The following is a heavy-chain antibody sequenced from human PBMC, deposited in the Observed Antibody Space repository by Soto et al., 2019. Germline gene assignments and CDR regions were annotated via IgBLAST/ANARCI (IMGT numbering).Heavy chain of an antibody. Sequence: QDQLVQSGVEVKKPGASVKVSCKASGYSFTNYGITWVRQAPGQGFEWMGWISAYNGNTNYAQKFQGRVTLTTDASTSTAYLEWRSLGSDDTAVYYCARDRGVAPPVAGNTHYYYYMDVWGKGTTVTVSS. CDR1: GYSFTNYG. CDR2: ISAYNGNT. V-gene: IGHV1-18*01. CDR3: ARDRGVAPPVAGNTHYYYYMDV. J-gene: IGHJ6*03. D-gene: IGHD6-19*01.